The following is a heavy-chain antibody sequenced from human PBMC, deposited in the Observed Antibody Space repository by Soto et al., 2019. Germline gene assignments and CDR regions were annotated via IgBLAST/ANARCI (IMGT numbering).Heavy chain of an antibody. CDR3: ARARGYYDNSGYRCLDY. J-gene: IGHJ4*02. CDR1: GFTFSSYA. V-gene: IGHV3-30-3*01. D-gene: IGHD3-22*01. Sequence: GGSLRLSCAASGFTFSSYAMHWVRQAPGKGLEWVTVISHDGSIKYYADSVKGRFTISRDNSKNSVYLQMNSLRAEDTTVYYCARARGYYDNSGYRCLDYWGQGTLVTVSS. CDR2: ISHDGSIK.